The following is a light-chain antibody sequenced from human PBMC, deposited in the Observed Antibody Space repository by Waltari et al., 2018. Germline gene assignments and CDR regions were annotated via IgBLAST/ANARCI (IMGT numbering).Light chain of an antibody. Sequence: ELVLTQSPPTLSLSPGERATLSCRASQTSGSALAWYQQRPGQAPGLLIYDVATRATGIPSRLSCRWSGEDFTLTISSLEPEDAAVYYCQQRFSWLWTFGQGNNVQVK. CDR2: DVA. CDR1: QTSGSA. J-gene: IGKJ1*01. V-gene: IGKV3-11*01. CDR3: QQRFSWLWT.